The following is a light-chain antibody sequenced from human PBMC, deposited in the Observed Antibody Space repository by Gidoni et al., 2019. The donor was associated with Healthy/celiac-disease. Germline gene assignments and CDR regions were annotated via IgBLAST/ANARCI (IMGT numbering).Light chain of an antibody. J-gene: IGLJ2*01. CDR2: QDS. CDR3: QAWDSSTAVV. CDR1: KLGDKY. V-gene: IGLV3-1*01. Sequence: SYELTQPPSVSVSPGQTASITCSGDKLGDKYACWSQQKPGQSPVLVIYQDSKRPSGIPERFSGANSGNTATLTISGTQAMDEVDYYCQAWDSSTAVVFGGGTKLTVL.